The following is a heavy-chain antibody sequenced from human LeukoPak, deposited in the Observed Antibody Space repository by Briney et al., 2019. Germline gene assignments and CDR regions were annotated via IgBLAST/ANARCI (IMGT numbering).Heavy chain of an antibody. Sequence: SGGSLRLSCAASGFTGSNNYMSWVRQAPGKGLEWVSAIQSSGGTYYADSVKGRFTISRDTSKNTLYLQINSLRVEDTAVYYCIVFGDSNHWGQGTLVTVSS. D-gene: IGHD4-17*01. CDR1: GFTGSNNY. J-gene: IGHJ5*02. V-gene: IGHV3-53*01. CDR3: IVFGDSNH. CDR2: IQSSGGT.